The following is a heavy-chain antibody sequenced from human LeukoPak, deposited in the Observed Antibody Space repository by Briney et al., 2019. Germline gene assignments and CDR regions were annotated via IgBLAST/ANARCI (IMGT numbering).Heavy chain of an antibody. J-gene: IGHJ6*04. V-gene: IGHV4-59*01. CDR3: ARFNCSSTSCYGDYYYYGMDV. CDR1: GHSIIIYY. D-gene: IGHD2-2*01. CDR2: IYYSGST. Sequence: SETLSLTCTVSGHSIIIYYCSCIRQPPGKGVEWLGYIYYSGSTTYNPSLKSRVTISVDTSKHQFSLTLSSVTAADTAVYYCARFNCSSTSCYGDYYYYGMDVWGKGTTVTVSS.